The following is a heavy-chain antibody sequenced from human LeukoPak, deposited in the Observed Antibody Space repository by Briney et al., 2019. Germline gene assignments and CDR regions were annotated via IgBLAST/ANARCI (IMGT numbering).Heavy chain of an antibody. V-gene: IGHV4-4*09. CDR3: ARLADCSIPTCWGNWFDP. D-gene: IGHD2-2*01. Sequence: SETLSLTCSVSGDSISTYHWSWIRQPPGKGLEWIGYVYSSGSTYYSPSLNGRVTMSVDTSKNKFSLNLTSVTAADTAVYYCARLADCSIPTCWGNWFDPWGQGTLVTVSS. CDR1: GDSISTYH. J-gene: IGHJ5*02. CDR2: VYSSGST.